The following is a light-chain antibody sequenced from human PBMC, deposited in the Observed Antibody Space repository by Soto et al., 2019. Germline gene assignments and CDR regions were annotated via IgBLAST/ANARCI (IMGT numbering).Light chain of an antibody. CDR1: QTIGNF. Sequence: DIRMTQSPSSLSASVGDRVTITCRSTQTIGNFLNWYQQKPGQAPRLLIYVASTLHSGVPSRFSGRGSGTDFTLTISDLQPEDFATYYCQQSYSLPRTFGQGTKVEV. V-gene: IGKV1-39*01. CDR3: QQSYSLPRT. J-gene: IGKJ1*01. CDR2: VAS.